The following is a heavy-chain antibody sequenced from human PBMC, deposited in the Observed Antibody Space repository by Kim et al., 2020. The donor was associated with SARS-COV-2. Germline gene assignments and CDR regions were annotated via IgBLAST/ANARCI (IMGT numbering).Heavy chain of an antibody. Sequence: LKSRVTISVDTSKNQFSLKLSSVTAADTAVYYCARGSWELLGFYYYYMDVWGKGTTVTVSS. V-gene: IGHV4-30-2*05. D-gene: IGHD1-26*01. J-gene: IGHJ6*03. CDR3: ARGSWELLGFYYYYMDV.